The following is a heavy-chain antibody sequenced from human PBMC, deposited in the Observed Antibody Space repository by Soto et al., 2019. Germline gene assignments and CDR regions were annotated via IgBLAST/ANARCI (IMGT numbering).Heavy chain of an antibody. CDR2: ISYDGSNK. CDR1: GFTFSSYG. D-gene: IGHD3-22*01. CDR3: ATYYYDSSRYPYNWFAP. Sequence: PGGSLRLSCAASGFTFSSYGMHWVRQAPGKGLEWVAVISYDGSNKYYADSVKGRFTISRDNSKNTLYLQMNSLRAEDTAVYYCATYYYDSSRYPYNWFAPWGQGTLVTFSS. J-gene: IGHJ5*02. V-gene: IGHV3-30*03.